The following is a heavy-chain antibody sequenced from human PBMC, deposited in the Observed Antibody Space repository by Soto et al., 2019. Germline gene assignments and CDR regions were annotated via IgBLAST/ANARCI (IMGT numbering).Heavy chain of an antibody. CDR1: GFTFSSYA. V-gene: IGHV3-30-3*01. CDR2: ISYDGSNK. J-gene: IGHJ4*02. CDR3: ARDLGESIRHPYRIVATSPAAY. Sequence: GGSLRLSCAASGFTFSSYAMHWVRQAPGKGLEWVAVISYDGSNKYYADSVKGRFTISRDNSKNTLYLQMNSLRAEDTAVYYCARDLGESIRHPYRIVATSPAAYWGQGTLVTVSS. D-gene: IGHD5-12*01.